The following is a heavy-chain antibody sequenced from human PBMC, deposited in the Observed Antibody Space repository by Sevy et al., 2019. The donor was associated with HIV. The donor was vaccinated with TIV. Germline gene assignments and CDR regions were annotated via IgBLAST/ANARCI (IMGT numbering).Heavy chain of an antibody. V-gene: IGHV3-11*01. CDR2: ISGSGNIT. CDR3: AKKGYSSGIFYYFDY. D-gene: IGHD5-18*01. CDR1: GFSFSDSY. J-gene: IGHJ4*02. Sequence: GGSLRLSCAASGFSFSDSYMSWVRQARGKGLEWIAYISGSGNITYYAYLVRGRFSISRDNTQKSLYLQMNSLGAAATAVYFCAKKGYSSGIFYYFDYWGQGTLVTVSS.